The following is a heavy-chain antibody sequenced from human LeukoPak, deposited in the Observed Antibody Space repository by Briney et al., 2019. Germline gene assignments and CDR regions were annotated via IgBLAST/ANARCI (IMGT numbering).Heavy chain of an antibody. Sequence: SVKVSCKASGGTFSSYAISWVRQAPGQGLEWMGRIIPILGIANYAQKFQGRVTITADESTSTAYMELSSLRSEDTAVYYCARTIAARPAFYDYWGQGTLVTVSS. CDR3: ARTIAARPAFYDY. CDR1: GGTFSSYA. CDR2: IIPILGIA. D-gene: IGHD6-6*01. J-gene: IGHJ4*02. V-gene: IGHV1-69*04.